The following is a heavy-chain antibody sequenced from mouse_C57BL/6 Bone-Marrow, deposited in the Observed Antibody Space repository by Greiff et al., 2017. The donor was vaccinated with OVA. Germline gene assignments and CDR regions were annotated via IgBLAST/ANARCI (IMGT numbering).Heavy chain of an antibody. V-gene: IGHV3-6*01. J-gene: IGHJ2*01. CDR1: GYSITSGYY. Sequence: EVKLMESGLGLVKPSQSLSLTCSVTGYSITSGYYWNWIRQFPGNKLEWMGYISYDGSNNYNPSLKNRISITRDTSKNQFFLKLHSVTTEDTATYYCARDRFDYWGQGTTLTVSS. CDR2: ISYDGSN. CDR3: ARDRFDY.